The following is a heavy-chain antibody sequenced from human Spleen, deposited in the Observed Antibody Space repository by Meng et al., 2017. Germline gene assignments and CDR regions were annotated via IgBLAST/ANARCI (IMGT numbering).Heavy chain of an antibody. CDR3: VRDEGYGWGHWYFDL. Sequence: GESLKISCAASGFTFSNYAMHWVRQAPGKGLEWVAFISADGSNKYYADSVKGRFTISRENSMNTLFLQMNSLRPEDTALFYCVRDEGYGWGHWYFDLWGRGNLVTVSS. CDR2: ISADGSNK. J-gene: IGHJ2*01. CDR1: GFTFSNYA. D-gene: IGHD3-16*01. V-gene: IGHV3-30*01.